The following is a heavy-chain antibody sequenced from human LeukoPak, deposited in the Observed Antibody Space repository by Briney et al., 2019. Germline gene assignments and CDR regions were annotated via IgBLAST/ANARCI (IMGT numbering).Heavy chain of an antibody. Sequence: AGGSLRLSCAASGFTFSSYTMNWVRQAPGKGLEWVSSISSSSSYIYYADSVKGRFTISRDNAKNSLYLQIHSLRAEDTAIYYCATYRQVLLPFESWGQGTLVTVSS. CDR3: ATYRQVLLPFES. CDR2: ISSSSSYI. CDR1: GFTFSSYT. J-gene: IGHJ4*02. V-gene: IGHV3-21*04. D-gene: IGHD2-8*02.